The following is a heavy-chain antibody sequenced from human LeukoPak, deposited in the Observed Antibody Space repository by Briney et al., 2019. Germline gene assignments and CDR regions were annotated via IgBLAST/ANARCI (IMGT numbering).Heavy chain of an antibody. J-gene: IGHJ6*03. Sequence: TSETLSLTCTVSGGFISSYYWSWIRQPAGQGLEWIGHIYTSGSTNHNPSLKSRVTMSVDTSKNQFSLKLSSVTAADTAVYYCGRLYNYYMDVWGKGTTVTVSS. V-gene: IGHV4-4*07. CDR2: IYTSGST. D-gene: IGHD3-10*01. CDR3: GRLYNYYMDV. CDR1: GGFISSYY.